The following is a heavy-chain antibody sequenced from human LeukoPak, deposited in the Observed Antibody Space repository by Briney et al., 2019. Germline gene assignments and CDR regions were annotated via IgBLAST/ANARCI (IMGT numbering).Heavy chain of an antibody. V-gene: IGHV4-4*07. CDR1: CGSFCSYY. CDR3: ARGAASKAFDI. CDR2: IYTSGST. J-gene: IGHJ3*02. Sequence: KPSETLSLTCTVSCGSFCSYYWSWIRQPAGKGLEWIGRIYTSGSTNYNPSLKSRVTISVDNSKNQFFLKLRSVTAAGTTVYSCARGAASKAFDIWGQGTMVTVSS. D-gene: IGHD4-11*01.